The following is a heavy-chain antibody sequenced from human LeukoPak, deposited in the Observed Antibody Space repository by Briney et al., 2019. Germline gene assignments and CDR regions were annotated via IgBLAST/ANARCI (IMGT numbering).Heavy chain of an antibody. V-gene: IGHV3-9*01. Sequence: PGRSLRLSRAASGFTFDDYAMHWVRHAPGKGLEWVSGISWNSGSIGYADSVKGRFTISRDNAKDSLYLQMNSLRAEDTALYYCAKDIATSYDVLTGYYGFDYWGQGTLVTVSS. CDR2: ISWNSGSI. CDR3: AKDIATSYDVLTGYYGFDY. J-gene: IGHJ4*02. CDR1: GFTFDDYA. D-gene: IGHD3-9*01.